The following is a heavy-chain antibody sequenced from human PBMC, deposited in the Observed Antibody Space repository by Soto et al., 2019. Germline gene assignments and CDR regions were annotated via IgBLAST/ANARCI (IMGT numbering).Heavy chain of an antibody. D-gene: IGHD3-22*01. Sequence: ASVKVSCKASGGLFSSYAISWVRQAPGQGLEWMGGIIPVFSTAYYSQKFQGRVTITADESTNTAYMELSSLRSEDTAMYYCARGGSGYVWFNEFWGQGSLVTVSS. V-gene: IGHV1-69*13. CDR2: IIPVFSTA. CDR3: ARGGSGYVWFNEF. J-gene: IGHJ4*02. CDR1: GGLFSSYA.